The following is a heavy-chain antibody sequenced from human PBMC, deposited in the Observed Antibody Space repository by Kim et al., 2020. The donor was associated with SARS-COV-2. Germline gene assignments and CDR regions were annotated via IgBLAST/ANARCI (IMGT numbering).Heavy chain of an antibody. CDR2: ISGTSEST. D-gene: IGHD3-3*01. CDR1: GFNFGDYG. V-gene: IGHV3-9*01. Sequence: GGSLRLSCAASGFNFGDYGMHWVRQAPGRGLEWVSAISGTSESTIYADSVMGRFTISRDNGKRSLYLQMNSLRVEDTALYYCARDKGRTNYYTSYMDVWGKGTSVTVSS. CDR3: ARDKGRTNYYTSYMDV. J-gene: IGHJ6*03.